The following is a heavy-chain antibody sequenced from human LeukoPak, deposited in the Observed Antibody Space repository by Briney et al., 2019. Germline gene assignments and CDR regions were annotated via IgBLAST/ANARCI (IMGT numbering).Heavy chain of an antibody. D-gene: IGHD3-16*01. CDR2: IGYSGGST. CDR3: ASGRHDFVH. Sequence: PGGSLRLSCAASGFTFSSYTMSWVRQAPGKGLEWVSVIGYSGGSTYYADSVKGRFTISRDNARNSLYLQMNSLRAEDTAVYYCASGRHDFVHWGHGTLVSVSS. V-gene: IGHV3-23*01. CDR1: GFTFSSYT. J-gene: IGHJ4*01.